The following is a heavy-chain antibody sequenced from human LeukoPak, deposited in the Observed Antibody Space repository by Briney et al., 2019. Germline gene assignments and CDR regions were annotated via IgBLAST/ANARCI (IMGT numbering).Heavy chain of an antibody. Sequence: GGSLRLSCAASGFTFSSYSMNWVRQAPGKGLEWVSYISSSSSTIYYADSVKGRFTISRDNAKNSLYLQMNSLRAEDTAVYYCARDEASLIDYWGQGTLVTVSS. CDR1: GFTFSSYS. CDR2: ISSSSSTI. V-gene: IGHV3-48*01. J-gene: IGHJ4*02. CDR3: ARDEASLIDY.